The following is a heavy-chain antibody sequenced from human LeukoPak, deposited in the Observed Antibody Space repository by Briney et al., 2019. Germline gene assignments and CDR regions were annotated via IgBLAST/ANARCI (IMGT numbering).Heavy chain of an antibody. Sequence: SETLSLTCTVSGGSISSRPYYWGWIRQPPGEGLEWLGSFDYSGSTYYKPSLKSRVTISVDTSKNQFSLKLSSVTAADTAVYYCARLVVSSWYPEVLLGRDYWGQGTLVTVSS. CDR3: ARLVVSSWYPEVLLGRDY. CDR1: GGSISSRPYY. D-gene: IGHD6-13*01. J-gene: IGHJ4*02. V-gene: IGHV4-39*01. CDR2: FDYSGST.